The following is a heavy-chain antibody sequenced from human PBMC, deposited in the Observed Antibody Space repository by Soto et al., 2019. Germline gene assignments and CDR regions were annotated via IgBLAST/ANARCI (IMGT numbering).Heavy chain of an antibody. V-gene: IGHV1-69*06. J-gene: IGHJ5*02. CDR1: GGTFSSYA. D-gene: IGHD4-17*01. CDR2: IIPIFGTA. CDR3: ARDIITTVVGGWFDP. Sequence: QVQLVQSGAEVKKPGSSVKVSCKASGGTFSSYAISWVRQAPGQGLEWMGGIIPIFGTANYAQKFQGRVTMTTDTSTSTAYMELRSLRSDDTAVYYCARDIITTVVGGWFDPWGQGTLVTVSS.